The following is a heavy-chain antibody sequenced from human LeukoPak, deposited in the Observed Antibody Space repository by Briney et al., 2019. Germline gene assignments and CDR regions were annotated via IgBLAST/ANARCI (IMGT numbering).Heavy chain of an antibody. CDR2: IWYDGSKK. CDR3: ARDSSSWSWAEYFQH. J-gene: IGHJ1*01. CDR1: GFTFTNHG. Sequence: PGRSLRLSCAASGFTFTNHGFYWVRQAPGKGLEWVALIWYDGSKKVYADSVKGRFTISRDDLKSTLYLQMNSLRDEDTAVYYCARDSSSWSWAEYFQHWGQGTLVTVSS. D-gene: IGHD6-13*01. V-gene: IGHV3-33*01.